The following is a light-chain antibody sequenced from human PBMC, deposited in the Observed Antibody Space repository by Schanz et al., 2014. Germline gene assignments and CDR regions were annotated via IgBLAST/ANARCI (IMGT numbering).Light chain of an antibody. J-gene: IGLJ1*01. V-gene: IGLV1-40*01. CDR2: DNT. Sequence: QSVLTQPPSVSGAPGQGVTISCTGSASNIGAGYDVHWYQQVPGTAPKPLIFDNTNRPSGVPDRFSGSKSGTSASLAITGLXAEDEADYYCQSYDNSLSGHYVFGTGTKLTVL. CDR3: QSYDNSLSGHYV. CDR1: ASNIGAGYD.